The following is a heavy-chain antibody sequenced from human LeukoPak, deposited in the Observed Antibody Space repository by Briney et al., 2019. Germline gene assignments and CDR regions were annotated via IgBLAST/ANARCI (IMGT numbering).Heavy chain of an antibody. Sequence: GGSLRLSCAASGFTFSSYAMHWVRQAPGKGLEWVAVISYDGSNKYYADSVKGRFTISRDNSKNTLYLQMNSLRSDDTAVYYCAKGRAGNYYYDSSDYWGQGTLVTVSS. CDR3: AKGRAGNYYYDSSDY. V-gene: IGHV3-30*04. CDR1: GFTFSSYA. D-gene: IGHD3-22*01. J-gene: IGHJ4*02. CDR2: ISYDGSNK.